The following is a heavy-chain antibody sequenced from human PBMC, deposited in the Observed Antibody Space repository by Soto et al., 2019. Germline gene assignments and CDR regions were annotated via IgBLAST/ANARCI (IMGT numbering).Heavy chain of an antibody. J-gene: IGHJ3*02. V-gene: IGHV1-69*13. D-gene: IGHD3-22*01. Sequence: SVKVSCKASGGTFSSYAISWVRQAPGQGLEWMGGIIPIFGTANYAQKFQGRVTITADESTSTAYMELSSLRSEDTAVYYRARASLYYDSSGYNPHDAFDIWGQGTMVTVSS. CDR2: IIPIFGTA. CDR3: ARASLYYDSSGYNPHDAFDI. CDR1: GGTFSSYA.